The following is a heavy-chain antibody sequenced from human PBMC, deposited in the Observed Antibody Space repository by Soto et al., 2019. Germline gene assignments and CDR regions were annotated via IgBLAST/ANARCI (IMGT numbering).Heavy chain of an antibody. D-gene: IGHD3-9*01. CDR3: ARDYHDFLTGSPGGGWNWFDP. J-gene: IGHJ5*02. CDR1: GFSFIGYT. V-gene: IGHV3-21*01. Sequence: PGGSLRLSCAASGFSFIGYTMHWVRQAPGKGLEWVSSINFDGSHIHYADSVKGRFTISRDNAKNSLYLQLNSLRAEDTAVYHCARDYHDFLTGSPGGGWNWFDPWGQGTQVTVSS. CDR2: INFDGSHI.